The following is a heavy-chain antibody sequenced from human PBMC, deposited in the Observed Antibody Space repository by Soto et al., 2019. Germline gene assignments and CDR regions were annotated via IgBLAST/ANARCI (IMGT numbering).Heavy chain of an antibody. J-gene: IGHJ4*02. CDR3: ARDRDDRSGYYYAH. CDR1: GGSVSSGGYY. CDR2: IYYSGSA. V-gene: IGHV4-61*08. Sequence: SSETLSLTCTVSGGSVSSGGYYWSWTRQPPGKGLEWIGYIYYSGSANYNPSLKSRVTISIDTSKSQFSLMLRSVTAADKAVYYCARDRDDRSGYYYAHWGKGTLVTVSS. D-gene: IGHD3-22*01.